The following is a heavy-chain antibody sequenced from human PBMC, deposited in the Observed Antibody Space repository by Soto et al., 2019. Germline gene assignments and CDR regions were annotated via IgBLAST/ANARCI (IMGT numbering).Heavy chain of an antibody. Sequence: PGGSLRLSCAASGFNFSSYAMTWVRQAPGKGLDWVSTISGTGSNTYYADSVKGRFTISRDNSTTTLYLQMNSLRAEDTAVYYCGKTTRGTAGSRAAFHIWGQGTMVTVSS. CDR1: GFNFSSYA. J-gene: IGHJ3*02. CDR2: ISGTGSNT. D-gene: IGHD6-13*01. V-gene: IGHV3-23*01. CDR3: GKTTRGTAGSRAAFHI.